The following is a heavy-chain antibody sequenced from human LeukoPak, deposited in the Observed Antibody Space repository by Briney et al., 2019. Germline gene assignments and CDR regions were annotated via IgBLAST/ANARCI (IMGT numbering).Heavy chain of an antibody. Sequence: GESLKISCKGSGYRFTTYWIGWVRQMPGKGLEWMGIIYPGDSDTRYSPSFQGQVTISADKSISTAYLQWSSLKASDTAMYYCARRRAYCGGDCYSWYFDYWGQGTLVTVSS. J-gene: IGHJ4*02. CDR1: GYRFTTYW. CDR2: IYPGDSDT. CDR3: ARRRAYCGGDCYSWYFDY. D-gene: IGHD2-21*02. V-gene: IGHV5-51*01.